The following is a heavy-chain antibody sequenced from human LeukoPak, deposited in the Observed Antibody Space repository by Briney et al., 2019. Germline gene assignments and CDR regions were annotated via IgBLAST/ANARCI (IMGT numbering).Heavy chain of an antibody. D-gene: IGHD6-13*01. CDR2: IYYSGST. Sequence: SETLSLSCAVPGGSISSYYWSWIRQPPGKGLERIGYIYYSGSTKYNPSLKSRVTISVDTSKNQFSLKLSSVTAADTAVYYCARDKGIAAAGDFDYWGQGTLVTVSS. V-gene: IGHV4-59*01. CDR3: ARDKGIAAAGDFDY. J-gene: IGHJ4*02. CDR1: GGSISSYY.